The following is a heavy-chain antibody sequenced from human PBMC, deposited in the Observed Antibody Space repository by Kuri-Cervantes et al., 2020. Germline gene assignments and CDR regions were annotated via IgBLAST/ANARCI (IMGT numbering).Heavy chain of an antibody. Sequence: LSLTCAASGFTFSSYAMHWVRQAPGKGLEWVAVISYDGSNKYYADSVKGRFTISRDNSKNTLYLQMNSLRAEDTAVYYCARDKDPGGMDVRGQGTTVTVSS. CDR1: GFTFSSYA. J-gene: IGHJ6*02. CDR3: ARDKDPGGMDV. V-gene: IGHV3-30-3*01. CDR2: ISYDGSNK. D-gene: IGHD7-27*01.